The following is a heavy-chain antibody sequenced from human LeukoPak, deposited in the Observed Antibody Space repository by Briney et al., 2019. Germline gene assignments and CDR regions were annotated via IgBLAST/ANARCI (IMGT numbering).Heavy chain of an antibody. CDR1: GFIVSSNY. Sequence: GSLRLSCAASGFIVSSNYMSWVRQAPGKGLQWVSVFYSGGSTYYTDSGKGRFTISRDNSKNTVYLQMNSLRAEDTAVYYCAASGWLGYFDYWGQGTLVTVSS. D-gene: IGHD6-19*01. CDR2: FYSGGST. CDR3: AASGWLGYFDY. V-gene: IGHV3-53*01. J-gene: IGHJ4*02.